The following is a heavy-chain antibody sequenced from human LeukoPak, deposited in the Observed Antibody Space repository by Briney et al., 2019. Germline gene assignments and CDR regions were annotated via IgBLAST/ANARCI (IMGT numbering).Heavy chain of an antibody. D-gene: IGHD2-2*01. V-gene: IGHV4-39*01. CDR1: GGSISTSSYY. J-gene: IGHJ4*02. CDR3: ARHGFGSSDWYVEN. CDR2: IYYSGRT. Sequence: PSETLSLTCTVSGGSISTSSYYWDWIRRPPGKGLEWIGSIYYSGRTYYNPSLRSRVTISVDTSKNQFSLKVSSVTAADTAVYYCARHGFGSSDWYVENWGQGTLVTVSS.